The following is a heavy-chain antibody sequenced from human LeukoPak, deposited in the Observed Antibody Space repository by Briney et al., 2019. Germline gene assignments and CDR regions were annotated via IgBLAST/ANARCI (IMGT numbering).Heavy chain of an antibody. CDR2: ISGTTNTI. CDR1: GFTFRNYG. CDR3: ARDEGFWSGYNRNHWFDP. Sequence: PGGSLRLSCAAPGFTFRNYGMNWVRQAPGKGLEWVSYISGTTNTIYYADSVKGRFTISRDNAKNSLYLQMNSLRDEDTAVYYCARDEGFWSGYNRNHWFDPWGQGTLVTVSS. J-gene: IGHJ5*02. V-gene: IGHV3-48*02. D-gene: IGHD3-3*01.